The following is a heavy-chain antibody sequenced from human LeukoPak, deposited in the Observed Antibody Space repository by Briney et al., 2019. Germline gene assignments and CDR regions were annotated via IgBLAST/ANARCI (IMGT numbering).Heavy chain of an antibody. J-gene: IGHJ4*02. Sequence: GGSLRLSCTASGFTFSSYIMTWVRQAPGKGLKWVSTITTGDGNTYYADSVKGRFTVSRDDSKNTLHLQMNSLRAEDTAVYYCAKDGGLWVSAHWGDSWGRGTLVTVFS. CDR3: AKDGGLWVSAHWGDS. CDR2: ITTGDGNT. D-gene: IGHD7-27*01. CDR1: GFTFSSYI. V-gene: IGHV3-23*01.